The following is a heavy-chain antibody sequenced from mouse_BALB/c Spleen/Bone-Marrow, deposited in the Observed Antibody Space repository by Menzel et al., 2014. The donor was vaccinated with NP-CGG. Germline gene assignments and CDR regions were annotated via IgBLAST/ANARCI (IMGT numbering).Heavy chain of an antibody. D-gene: IGHD3-3*01. V-gene: IGHV1S81*02. CDR3: ARGDGFAWFAY. Sequence: LQESGAELVKPGASVKLSYKASGYTFTSYWMHWVKQRPGQGLEWIGEINPSNGRTNYNEKFKSKATLTVDKSSSTAYMQLSGLTSEDSAVYYCARGDGFAWFAYWGQGTLVTVSA. CDR1: GYTFTSYW. J-gene: IGHJ3*01. CDR2: INPSNGRT.